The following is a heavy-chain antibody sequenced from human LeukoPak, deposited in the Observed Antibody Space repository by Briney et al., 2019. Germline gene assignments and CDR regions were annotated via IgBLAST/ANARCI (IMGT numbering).Heavy chain of an antibody. CDR1: GGSISSYY. Sequence: SETLSLTCTVSGGSISSYYWSWIRQPPGKGLEWIGYIYYSGSTNYNPSLKSRVTISVDTSKNQFSLQLNSVTPEDTAVYYCARGRVQLEFGNWFDPWGQGTLVTVSS. CDR3: ARGRVQLEFGNWFDP. J-gene: IGHJ5*02. CDR2: IYYSGST. D-gene: IGHD1-1*01. V-gene: IGHV4-59*12.